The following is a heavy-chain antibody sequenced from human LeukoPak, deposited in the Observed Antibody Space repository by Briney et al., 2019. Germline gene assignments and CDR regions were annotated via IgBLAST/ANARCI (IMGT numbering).Heavy chain of an antibody. CDR3: AREGNSRVVAFDI. CDR1: GGSISSSSYY. CDR2: IYYSGST. V-gene: IGHV4-61*01. J-gene: IGHJ3*02. Sequence: SETLSLTCTVSGGSISSSSYYWSWIRQPPGKGLEWIGYIYYSGSTNYNPSLKSRVTISVDTSKNQFSLKLSSVTAADTAVYYCAREGNSRVVAFDIWGQGTMVTVSS. D-gene: IGHD4-23*01.